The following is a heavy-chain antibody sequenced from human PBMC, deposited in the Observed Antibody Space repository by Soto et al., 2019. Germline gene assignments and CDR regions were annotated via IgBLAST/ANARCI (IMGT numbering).Heavy chain of an antibody. CDR3: ARRATSGWYFDDAFDI. CDR1: GYSFTSYW. D-gene: IGHD6-19*01. Sequence: GESLKISCKGSGYSFTSYWIGWVRQMPGKGLEWMGIIYPGDSDTRYSPSFQGQVTISADKSITTAYVQWRSLKASDSGVYYCARRATSGWYFDDAFDIWGQGTQVTVS. CDR2: IYPGDSDT. V-gene: IGHV5-51*01. J-gene: IGHJ3*02.